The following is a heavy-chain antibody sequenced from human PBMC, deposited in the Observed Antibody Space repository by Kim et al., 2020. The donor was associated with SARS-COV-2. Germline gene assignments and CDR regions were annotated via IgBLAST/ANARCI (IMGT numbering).Heavy chain of an antibody. Sequence: SETLSLTCTVSGGSISSYYWSWIRQPAGKGLEWIGRIYTSGSTNYNPSLKSRVTMSVDTSKNQFSLKLSSVTAADTAVYYCARDRGVSWTNGVCYAAEYYIDYWGQGTLVTVSS. CDR3: ARDRGVSWTNGVCYAAEYYIDY. D-gene: IGHD2-8*01. V-gene: IGHV4-4*07. CDR2: IYTSGST. J-gene: IGHJ4*02. CDR1: GGSISSYY.